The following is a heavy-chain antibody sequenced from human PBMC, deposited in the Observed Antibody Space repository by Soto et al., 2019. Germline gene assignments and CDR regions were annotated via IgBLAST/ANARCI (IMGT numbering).Heavy chain of an antibody. CDR1: GFTFSSYA. J-gene: IGHJ6*03. V-gene: IGHV3-64*01. CDR3: ARDGSSSTIYYYYMDV. D-gene: IGHD2-15*01. CDR2: ISSHGGST. Sequence: GGSLRLSCAASGFTFSSYAMHWVRQAPGKGLEYVSAISSHGGSTYYANSVKGRFTISRDNSKNTLFLQMGSLRAEDMAVYYCARDGSSSTIYYYYMDVWGKGTTVTVSS.